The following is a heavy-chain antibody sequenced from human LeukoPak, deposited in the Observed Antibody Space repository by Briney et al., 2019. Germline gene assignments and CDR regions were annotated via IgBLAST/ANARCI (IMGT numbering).Heavy chain of an antibody. J-gene: IGHJ4*02. CDR1: GFTFSSFA. D-gene: IGHD6-13*01. V-gene: IGHV3-30*03. Sequence: PGGSLRLSCEASGFTFSSFAMHWVRQAPGKGLEWVALIPFDGIKTDYADSVKGRFTISRDNSKSMLYLELNSLRVEDTALYYCARGPGSTSWSSDYWGQGTLVTVSS. CDR2: IPFDGIKT. CDR3: ARGPGSTSWSSDY.